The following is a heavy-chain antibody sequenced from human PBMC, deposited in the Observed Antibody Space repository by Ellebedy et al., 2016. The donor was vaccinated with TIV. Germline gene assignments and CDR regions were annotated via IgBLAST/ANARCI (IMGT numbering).Heavy chain of an antibody. Sequence: GGSLRLSCAASGFSVTNNYMSWVRQAPGKGLEWVANINEDGTKKHFVDSVRGRFTISRDDAGNSLFLQMNSLGAEDTAVYYCARAIYGASYLWGRGTLVTVSS. D-gene: IGHD4-17*01. CDR3: ARAIYGASYL. J-gene: IGHJ2*01. V-gene: IGHV3-7*01. CDR1: GFSVTNNY. CDR2: INEDGTKK.